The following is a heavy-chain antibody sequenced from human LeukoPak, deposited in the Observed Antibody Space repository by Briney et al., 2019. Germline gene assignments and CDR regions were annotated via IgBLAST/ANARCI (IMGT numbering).Heavy chain of an antibody. CDR1: GFTFSSYA. V-gene: IGHV3-23*01. CDR3: AKDLWGFGELLLSEVGKIDY. Sequence: PGGSLRLSCAASGFTFSSYAMSWVRQAPGQGLEWVSGISGSDGSTVYADSVKGRFTISRDNSKNTLYLQMNSLRAEDTAVYYCAKDLWGFGELLLSEVGKIDYWGQGTLVTVSS. D-gene: IGHD3-10*01. CDR2: ISGSDGST. J-gene: IGHJ4*02.